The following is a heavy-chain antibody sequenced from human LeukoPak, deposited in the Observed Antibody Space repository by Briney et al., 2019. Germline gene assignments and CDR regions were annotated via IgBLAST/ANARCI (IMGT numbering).Heavy chain of an antibody. Sequence: PGGSLRLSCVASGFTFSSYWMMWARQSPGKGLEWVANIKDDGSAQYYGDSVKGRFTISRDNAKNSLYLQMNSLRAEDTAVYYCARVIVLAPGAGDHFDYWGQGTLATVHS. V-gene: IGHV3-7*01. CDR3: ARVIVLAPGAGDHFDY. D-gene: IGHD2-2*01. CDR1: GFTFSSYW. CDR2: IKDDGSAQ. J-gene: IGHJ4*02.